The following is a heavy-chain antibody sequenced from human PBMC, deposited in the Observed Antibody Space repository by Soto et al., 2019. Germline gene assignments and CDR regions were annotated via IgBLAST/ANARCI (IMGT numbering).Heavy chain of an antibody. CDR3: ARVGGWGTYYFDSAGYRRAEV. CDR1: GYNFKTFW. J-gene: IGHJ6*02. V-gene: IGHV5-51*01. D-gene: IGHD3-22*01. Sequence: GESLKSSCKGSGYNFKTFWIGWVRQSPGKGLEWMGIIYPDDSDTKYSPSFQGQVTISVDKSVNTAYLQWSSLKPSDTAVYYCARVGGWGTYYFDSAGYRRAEVWGQGTKGPVSS. CDR2: IYPDDSDT.